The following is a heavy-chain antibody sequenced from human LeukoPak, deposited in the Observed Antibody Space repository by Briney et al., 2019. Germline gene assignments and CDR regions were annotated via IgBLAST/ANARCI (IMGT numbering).Heavy chain of an antibody. J-gene: IGHJ4*02. CDR1: GGSISSYY. CDR3: VRRYISGWLFDY. CDR2: IYYSGNT. V-gene: IGHV4-59*01. Sequence: SETLSLTCTVSGGSISSYYWSWIRQPPGKGLEWIGYIYYSGNTNYNPHLKSRRTISVDTSKNQSALRLSSVTAADTAVYYCVRRYISGWLFDYWGRGTLVTVSS. D-gene: IGHD6-19*01.